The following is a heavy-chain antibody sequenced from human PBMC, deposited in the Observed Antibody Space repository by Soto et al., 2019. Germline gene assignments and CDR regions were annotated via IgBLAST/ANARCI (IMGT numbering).Heavy chain of an antibody. J-gene: IGHJ6*02. D-gene: IGHD1-7*01. V-gene: IGHV3-23*01. CDR1: GFTFSSYA. Sequence: GSLRLSCAASGFTFSSYAMSWVRQAPGKGLEWVSAISGSGGSTYYADSVKGRFTISRDDSKNTLYLQMNSLRAEDTAVYYCAKSMELRRYTKMDVWGQGTTVTVSS. CDR3: AKSMELRRYTKMDV. CDR2: ISGSGGST.